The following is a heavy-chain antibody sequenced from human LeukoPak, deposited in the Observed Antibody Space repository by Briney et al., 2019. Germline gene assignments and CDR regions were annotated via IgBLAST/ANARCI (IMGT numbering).Heavy chain of an antibody. CDR3: ARVRGDGNNPYDY. J-gene: IGHJ4*02. Sequence: SGTLSLTCAVYGGSFSGYYWSWIRQPPGKGLEWIGEINHSGSTNYNPSLKSRVTISVDTSKNQFSLKLSSVTAADTAVYYCARVRGDGNNPYDYWGQGTLVTVSS. CDR1: GGSFSGYY. D-gene: IGHD2/OR15-2a*01. V-gene: IGHV4-34*01. CDR2: INHSGST.